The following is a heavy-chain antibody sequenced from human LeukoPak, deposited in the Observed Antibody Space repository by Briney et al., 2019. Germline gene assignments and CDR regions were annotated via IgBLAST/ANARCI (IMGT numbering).Heavy chain of an antibody. Sequence: SGPALFDPTQPLTATPTTSGFALLTPGMYGNWSRQPPAKAVEGLARIDWDDDNYYSETRLSNSRDTSKNQAVLNVTDMDPRDTGTYFCARGTDKGLVWGAFEFWGPGIMVTVSS. D-gene: IGHD3-16*01. CDR1: GFALLTPGMY. CDR3: ARGTDKGLVWGAFEF. CDR2: IDWDDDN. V-gene: IGHV2-70*11. J-gene: IGHJ3*01.